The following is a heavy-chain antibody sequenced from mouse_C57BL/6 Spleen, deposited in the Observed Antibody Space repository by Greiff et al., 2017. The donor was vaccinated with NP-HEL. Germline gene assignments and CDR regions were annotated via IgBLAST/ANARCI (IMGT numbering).Heavy chain of an antibody. CDR1: GYTFTSYW. V-gene: IGHV1-64*01. J-gene: IGHJ4*01. Sequence: QVQLQQPGAELVKPGASVKLSCKASGYTFTSYWMHWVKQRPGQGLEWIGMIHPNSGSTNYNEKFKSKATLTVDKSSSTAYMQRSSLTSEDSAVYYCANWDVYAMDYWGQGTSVTVSS. CDR2: IHPNSGST. CDR3: ANWDVYAMDY. D-gene: IGHD4-1*01.